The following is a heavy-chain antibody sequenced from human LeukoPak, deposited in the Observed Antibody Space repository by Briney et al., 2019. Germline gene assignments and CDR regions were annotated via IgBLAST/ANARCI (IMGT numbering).Heavy chain of an antibody. Sequence: ASVKVSFKASGYTFTSYYMHWVRQAPGQGLEWMGWIDPNSGDTNYAQNFQGRVTMTRDTSISTAYMDLSRLRSDDTAVYFCARGYRYGYDYWGQGTLVTVSS. J-gene: IGHJ4*02. CDR2: IDPNSGDT. D-gene: IGHD5-18*01. V-gene: IGHV1-2*02. CDR1: GYTFTSYY. CDR3: ARGYRYGYDY.